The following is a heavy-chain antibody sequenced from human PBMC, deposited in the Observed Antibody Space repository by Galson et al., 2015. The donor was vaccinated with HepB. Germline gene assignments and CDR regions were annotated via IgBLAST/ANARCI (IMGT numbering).Heavy chain of an antibody. D-gene: IGHD2-21*01. J-gene: IGHJ3*02. CDR1: GGSISSYF. CDR3: ARDVYSLPRAFNI. Sequence: TLSLTCTVSGGSISSYFWTWLRQPPGKGLEWIGYVYYSGDTNYNPSLESRVTMSLDTSKNQFSLRLSSVTTADTAIYFCARDVYSLPRAFNIWGQGTMVTVSS. CDR2: VYYSGDT. V-gene: IGHV4-59*01.